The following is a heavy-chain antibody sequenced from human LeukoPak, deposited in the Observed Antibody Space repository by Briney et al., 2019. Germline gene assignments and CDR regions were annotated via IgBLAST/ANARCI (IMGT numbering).Heavy chain of an antibody. D-gene: IGHD6-19*01. CDR1: GGSISSSSYY. J-gene: IGHJ3*02. Sequence: SETLSLTCTVSGGSISSSSYYWGWIRQPPGKGLEWIGSIYYSGSTNYNPPLKSRATISVDTSKNQFSLKLSSVTAADTAVYYCARGHRTNSSGWYKGISAFDIWGQGTMVTVSS. V-gene: IGHV4-39*07. CDR3: ARGHRTNSSGWYKGISAFDI. CDR2: IYYSGST.